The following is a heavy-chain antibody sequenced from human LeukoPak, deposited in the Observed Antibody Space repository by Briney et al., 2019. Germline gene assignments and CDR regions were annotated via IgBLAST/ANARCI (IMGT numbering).Heavy chain of an antibody. V-gene: IGHV3-72*01. CDR2: TRNKANSYTT. J-gene: IGHJ4*02. Sequence: PGGSLRLSFAASGFTFSDHYMDWVRQAPGKGLEWVGRTRNKANSYTTEYAASVKGRFTISRDDSKNSLYLQMNSLKTEDTAVYYCATLTGDGPDFDYWGQGTLVTVSS. CDR1: GFTFSDHY. D-gene: IGHD7-27*01. CDR3: ATLTGDGPDFDY.